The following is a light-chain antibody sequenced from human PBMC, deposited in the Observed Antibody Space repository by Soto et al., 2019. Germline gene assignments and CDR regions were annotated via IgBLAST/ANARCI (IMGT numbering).Light chain of an antibody. CDR1: QSVSSN. V-gene: IGKV3-15*01. CDR2: GAS. J-gene: IGKJ1*01. Sequence: EIVMTQSPATLSVSPGERATLSCRASQSVSSNLAWYQQKPGQAHRLLIYGASTRATGIPARFSGSGYGTEFTLTISRLQSEAFAVYYCHHYRNWPPCTFGQGTKV. CDR3: HHYRNWPPCT.